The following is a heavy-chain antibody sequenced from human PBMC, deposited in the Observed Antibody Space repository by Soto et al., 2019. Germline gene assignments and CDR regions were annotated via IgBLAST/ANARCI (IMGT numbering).Heavy chain of an antibody. CDR1: GFTFSSYS. CDR2: ISSSSSTI. CDR3: ARSPITTIVVAYFDY. J-gene: IGHJ4*02. V-gene: IGHV3-48*01. D-gene: IGHD3-22*01. Sequence: VGSLRLSCAASGFTFSSYSMNWVRQAPGKGLEWVSYISSSSSTIYYADSVKGRFTISRDNAKNSLYLQMNSLRAEDTAVYYCARSPITTIVVAYFDYWGQGSRVTVSS.